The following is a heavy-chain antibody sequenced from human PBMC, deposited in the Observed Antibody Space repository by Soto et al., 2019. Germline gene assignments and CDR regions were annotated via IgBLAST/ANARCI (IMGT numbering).Heavy chain of an antibody. Sequence: GGSLRLSCAASGFTFSSYEMNWVRQAPGKGLEWVSYISSSGSTIYYADSVKGRFTISRDNAKNSLYLQMNSLGAEDTAVYYCARDHAKSGSYDAFDIWGQGTMVTVSS. CDR2: ISSSGSTI. CDR1: GFTFSSYE. D-gene: IGHD1-26*01. CDR3: ARDHAKSGSYDAFDI. V-gene: IGHV3-48*03. J-gene: IGHJ3*02.